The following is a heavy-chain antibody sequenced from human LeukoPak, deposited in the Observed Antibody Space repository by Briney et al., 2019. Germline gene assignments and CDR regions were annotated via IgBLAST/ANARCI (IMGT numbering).Heavy chain of an antibody. CDR3: ARVYSSLWAPSFDY. Sequence: GSPRLSFAASGFTFSNYWMNWVRQAPGKGLEWVANIKQDGSEKYYVDSVKGRFTISRDNAKNSLFLQMNSLRPEDTAVYYCARVYSSLWAPSFDYWGQGALVTVSS. V-gene: IGHV3-7*05. J-gene: IGHJ4*02. CDR1: GFTFSNYW. D-gene: IGHD3-22*01. CDR2: IKQDGSEK.